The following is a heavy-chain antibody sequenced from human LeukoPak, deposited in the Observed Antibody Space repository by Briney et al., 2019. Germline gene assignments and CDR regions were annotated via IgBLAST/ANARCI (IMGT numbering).Heavy chain of an antibody. V-gene: IGHV1-69*04. CDR1: GGTFSSYA. CDR3: ARVSPTVAGAFDI. CDR2: IIPILGIA. Sequence: SVKVSCKASGGTFSSYAISWVRQAPGQGLEWMGRIIPILGIANYAQKFQGRVTITADKSTSTAYMELSSLRSEDTAVYYCARVSPTVAGAFDIWGQGTMVTVSS. J-gene: IGHJ3*02. D-gene: IGHD6-19*01.